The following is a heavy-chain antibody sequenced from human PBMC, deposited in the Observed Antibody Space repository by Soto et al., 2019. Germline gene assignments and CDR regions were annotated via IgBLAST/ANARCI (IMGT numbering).Heavy chain of an antibody. V-gene: IGHV4-59*01. J-gene: IGHJ4*02. CDR3: ARVYGDYLDY. D-gene: IGHD4-17*01. CDR1: GGSISSYY. Sequence: SETLSLTCTVSGGSISSYYWSWIRQPPGKGLEWIGYIYYSGSTNYNPSLKSRVTISVDTSKNQFSLKLSSVSAADTAVYYCARVYGDYLDYWGQGTLVTVSS. CDR2: IYYSGST.